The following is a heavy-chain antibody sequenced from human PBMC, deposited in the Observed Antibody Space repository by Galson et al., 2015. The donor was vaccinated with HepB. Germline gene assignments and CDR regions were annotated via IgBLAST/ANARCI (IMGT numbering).Heavy chain of an antibody. CDR3: VRGYSSGLYGDY. CDR2: IYHSGTT. V-gene: IGHV4-4*02. CDR1: GDSISSSNW. D-gene: IGHD6-19*01. J-gene: IGHJ4*02. Sequence: SETLSLTCAVSGDSISSSNWWNWVRQSPGKGLEWIGEIYHSGTTYYNPSLRSRVTISVDKSKNQISLNLNSVTAADTAVYYCVRGYSSGLYGDYWGQGTLVTVS.